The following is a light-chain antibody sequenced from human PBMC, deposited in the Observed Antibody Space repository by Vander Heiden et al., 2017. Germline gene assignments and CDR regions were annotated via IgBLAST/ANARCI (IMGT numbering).Light chain of an antibody. Sequence: IVMTQSPATLSMSPGERVTLSCRASQSVSSNVAWYQQKPGQANSVLIEGASTRATDSPARVSGRGSGAEFTRTISSLQSEDWAPDYCQQYNDGPYTCGQGTKLEIK. CDR2: GAS. CDR3: QQYNDGPYT. CDR1: QSVSSN. J-gene: IGKJ2*01. V-gene: IGKV3-15*01.